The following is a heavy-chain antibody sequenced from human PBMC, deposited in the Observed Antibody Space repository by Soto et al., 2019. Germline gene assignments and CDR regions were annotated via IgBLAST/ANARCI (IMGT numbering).Heavy chain of an antibody. CDR3: ARGGETFMTPRPYYYYMDV. CDR2: INHSGST. V-gene: IGHV4-34*01. CDR1: GGSFSGYY. Sequence: SETLSLTCAVYGGSFSGYYWSWIRQPPGKGLEWIGEINHSGSTNYNPSLKSRVTISVDTSKNQFSLKLSSVTAADTAVYYCARGGETFMTPRPYYYYMDVWGKGTTVTVSS. D-gene: IGHD3-10*01. J-gene: IGHJ6*03.